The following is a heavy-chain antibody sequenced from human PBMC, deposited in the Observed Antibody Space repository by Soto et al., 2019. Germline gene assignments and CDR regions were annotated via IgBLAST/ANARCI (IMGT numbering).Heavy chain of an antibody. CDR2: INAGNGNT. CDR3: ASESYGGEFDY. CDR1: GGTFSTYT. Sequence: ASVKVSCKASGGTFSTYTITWLQQAPGQRLEWMGWINAGNGNTKYSQKFQGRVTITRDTSASTAYMELSSLRSEDTAVYYCASESYGGEFDYWGQGTLVTVSS. D-gene: IGHD4-17*01. V-gene: IGHV1-3*01. J-gene: IGHJ4*02.